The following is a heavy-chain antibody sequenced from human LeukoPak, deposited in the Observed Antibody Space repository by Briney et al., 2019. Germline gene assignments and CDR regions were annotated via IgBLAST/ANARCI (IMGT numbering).Heavy chain of an antibody. D-gene: IGHD2-2*02. CDR3: ARGPRRNIVVVPAAISYYYHYMDV. V-gene: IGHV1-8*01. CDR1: GYTFTSYD. J-gene: IGHJ6*03. CDR2: MNPNSGNT. Sequence: ASVKVSCKASGYTFTSYDINWVRQATGQGLEWMGWMNPNSGNTGYAQKFQGRVTMTRNTSISTAYMELSSLRSEDTAVYYCARGPRRNIVVVPAAISYYYHYMDVWGKGTTVTVSS.